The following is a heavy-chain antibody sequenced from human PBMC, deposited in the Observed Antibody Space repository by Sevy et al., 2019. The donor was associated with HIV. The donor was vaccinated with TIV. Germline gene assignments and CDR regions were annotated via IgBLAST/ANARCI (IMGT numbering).Heavy chain of an antibody. V-gene: IGHV3-13*01. CDR3: AREYSSSDGYYGMDV. D-gene: IGHD6-6*01. CDR2: IGTAGDT. CDR1: GFTFSSYD. J-gene: IGHJ6*02. Sequence: GGSLRLSCAASGFTFSSYDMHWVRQATGKGLEWVSAIGTAGDTYYPGSVKGRFTISGENAKNSLYLQMNSLRAGDTAVYYCAREYSSSDGYYGMDVWGQGTTVTVSS.